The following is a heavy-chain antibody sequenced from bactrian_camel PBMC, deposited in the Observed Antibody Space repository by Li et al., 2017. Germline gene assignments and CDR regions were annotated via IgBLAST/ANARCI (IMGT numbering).Heavy chain of an antibody. J-gene: IGHJ4*01. CDR1: GLDFTSAC. CDR3: TKDLSYGTRDWTRST. CDR2: IGGDGRT. V-gene: IGHV3S55*01. D-gene: IGHD3*01. Sequence: QLVESGGGSVQAEGSLRPSCAASGLDFTSACMGWFRQAPGKEREGVAGIGGDGRTFYANSVKGRFTVSKDNAKNTLYLQLFNLKTEDTAMYYCTKDLSYGTRDWTRSTRGQGTQVTVS.